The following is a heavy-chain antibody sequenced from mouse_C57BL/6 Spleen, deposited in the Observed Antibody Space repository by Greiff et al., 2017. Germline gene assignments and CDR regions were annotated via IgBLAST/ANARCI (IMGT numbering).Heavy chain of an antibody. CDR2: IYPRSGNT. CDR3: ARKGNYSNDWYFDV. D-gene: IGHD2-5*01. V-gene: IGHV1-81*01. CDR1: GYTFTSYG. Sequence: LVESGAELARPGASVKLSCKASGYTFTSYGISWVKQRTGQGLEWIGEIYPRSGNTYYNEKFKGKATLTTDKASSTAYMELRSLTSEDSAVYFCARKGNYSNDWYFDVWGTGTTVTVSS. J-gene: IGHJ1*03.